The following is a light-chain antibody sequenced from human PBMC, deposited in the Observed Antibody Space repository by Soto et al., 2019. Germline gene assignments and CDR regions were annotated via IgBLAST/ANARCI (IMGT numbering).Light chain of an antibody. J-gene: IGKJ5*01. V-gene: IGKV3-11*01. CDR3: QQREKWPPIT. CDR1: ESVSRY. Sequence: EVVLTQSPATLSLSPGERVTLSCRASESVSRYLSWYQQKPGQAPRLLIYDASTRATGVPARFSGSGFGTDFTLTISSLEPEDFAVYYCQQREKWPPITFGQGTRLDLK. CDR2: DAS.